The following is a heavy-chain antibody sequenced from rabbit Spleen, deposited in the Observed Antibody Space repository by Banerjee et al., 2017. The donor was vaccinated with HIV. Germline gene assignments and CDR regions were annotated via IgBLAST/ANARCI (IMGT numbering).Heavy chain of an antibody. CDR2: IYAGDGST. CDR3: ARDTGSSFSSYGMDL. Sequence: QSLEESGGGLVKPGASLTLTCKASGFSFSSNYYMCWVRQAPGKGLECIACIYAGDGSTYYASWAKGRFTISKTSSTTVTLQMTSLTVADTATYFCARDTGSSFSSYGMDLWGPGTLVTVS. D-gene: IGHD8-1*01. V-gene: IGHV1S40*01. J-gene: IGHJ6*01. CDR1: GFSFSSNYY.